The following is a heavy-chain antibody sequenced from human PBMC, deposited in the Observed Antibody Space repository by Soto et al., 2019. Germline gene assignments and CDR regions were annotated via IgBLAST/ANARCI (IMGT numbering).Heavy chain of an antibody. D-gene: IGHD1-26*01. CDR3: ARDLGVGAYRGGMDV. J-gene: IGHJ6*02. V-gene: IGHV4-61*08. CDR1: GGSISSGGYS. CDR2: IYYSGST. Sequence: SETLSLTCAVSGGSISSGGYSWSWIRQPPGKGLEWIGYIYYSGSTNYNPSLKSRVTISVDTSKNQFSLKLSSVTAADTAVYYCARDLGVGAYRGGMDVWGQGTTVTVSS.